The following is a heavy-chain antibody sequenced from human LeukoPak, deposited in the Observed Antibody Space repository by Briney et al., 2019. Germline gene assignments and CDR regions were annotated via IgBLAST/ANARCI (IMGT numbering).Heavy chain of an antibody. CDR3: ATGRDWNYRYFDY. D-gene: IGHD1-7*01. J-gene: IGHJ4*02. CDR2: FDPEDGET. V-gene: IGHV1-24*01. CDR1: GYTLTELS. Sequence: ASVKVSCKVSGYTLTELSMHWVRQAPGKGLEWMGGFDPEDGETIYGQKFQGRVTMTEDTSTDTAYMGLSSLRSEDTAVYYCATGRDWNYRYFDYWGQGTLVTVSS.